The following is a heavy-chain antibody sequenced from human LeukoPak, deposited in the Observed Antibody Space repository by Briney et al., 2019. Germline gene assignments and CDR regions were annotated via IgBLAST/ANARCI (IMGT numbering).Heavy chain of an antibody. CDR1: GFTFSRYW. D-gene: IGHD3-16*01. CDR3: ARDLYADYVWGSFDY. J-gene: IGHJ4*02. V-gene: IGHV3-74*01. Sequence: GGSLRLSCAASGFTFSRYWMHWVRQAPGKGLVWVPRINSDGSSTNYADSVKGRFTISRDNSKNTLYLQMNSLRVKDTAVYYCARDLYADYVWGSFDYWGQGTLVTVSS. CDR2: INSDGSST.